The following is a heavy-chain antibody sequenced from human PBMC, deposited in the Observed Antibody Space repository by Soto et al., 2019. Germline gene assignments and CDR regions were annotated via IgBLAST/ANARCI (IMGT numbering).Heavy chain of an antibody. CDR3: AKGAWLDS. D-gene: IGHD5-12*01. Sequence: EVPLLESGGGLVQPGASLRLSCAASGFTFTTFDMSWARQAPGKGLEWVSVVRGRDGSTSYADSLKGRFTISKDSSKNTLYLRMNSLRAEDTALYYCAKGAWLDSWGQGTLVTVSS. V-gene: IGHV3-23*01. J-gene: IGHJ4*02. CDR1: GFTFTTFD. CDR2: VRGRDGST.